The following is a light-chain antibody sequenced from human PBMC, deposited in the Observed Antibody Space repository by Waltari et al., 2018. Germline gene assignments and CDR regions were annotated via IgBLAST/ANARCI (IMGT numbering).Light chain of an antibody. CDR1: QSVLYSSNNMNY. J-gene: IGKJ2*01. V-gene: IGKV4-1*01. Sequence: DIVMTQSPDSLTVSLGERATINCKSSQSVLYSSNNMNYLAWYQQKPGQPPKLLICWASTRESGVPDRFSGSGSGTDFTLTISSLQAEDVAVYYCQQYYSTPYTFGQGTKLEIK. CDR2: WAS. CDR3: QQYYSTPYT.